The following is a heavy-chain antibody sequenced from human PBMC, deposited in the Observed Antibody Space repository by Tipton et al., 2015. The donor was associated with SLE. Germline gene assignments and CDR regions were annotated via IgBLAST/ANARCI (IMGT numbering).Heavy chain of an antibody. D-gene: IGHD3-9*01. CDR3: ARLTLHDSDWHHFDL. CDR1: GGSINSYTYL. CDR2: IYYSGIT. J-gene: IGHJ4*02. Sequence: TLSLTCAVYGGSINSYTYLWGWIRQPPGKGLEWIGNIYYSGITDYNPSLESRVTISVDTSRNQFSLKVNSVTTADTAVYRCARLTLHDSDWHHFDLWGQGTLVTVSS. V-gene: IGHV4-39*01.